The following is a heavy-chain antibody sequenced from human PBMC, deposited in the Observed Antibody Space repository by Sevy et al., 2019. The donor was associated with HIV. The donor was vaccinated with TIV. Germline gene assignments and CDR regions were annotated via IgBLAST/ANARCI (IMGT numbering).Heavy chain of an antibody. CDR2: IYYTGST. CDR3: ARARGMSYDSSSYHWGLDS. Sequence: SETLSLTCTVSGGSISSYYWSWIRQPPGKGLEWIGYIYYTGSTNNNPSLKRRVTISVDTSKNQFSLKLSSVTAADTAVYFCARARGMSYDSSSYHWGLDSWGQRTLVTVSS. CDR1: GGSISSYY. D-gene: IGHD3-22*01. J-gene: IGHJ4*02. V-gene: IGHV4-59*13.